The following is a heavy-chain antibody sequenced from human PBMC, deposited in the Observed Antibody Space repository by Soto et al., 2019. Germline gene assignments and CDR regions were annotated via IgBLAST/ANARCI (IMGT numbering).Heavy chain of an antibody. CDR3: ARDRVLGPSYFDY. Sequence: SETLSLTCTVSGGSVTDYYWSWIRQPPGKGLERIGDIYHNGNANYNLSLKSRVTMSVDTSNRQISLKLSVVTAADTAVYYCARDRVLGPSYFDYWGQGTLVTVSS. CDR2: IYHNGNA. V-gene: IGHV4-59*02. CDR1: GGSVTDYY. D-gene: IGHD2-8*02. J-gene: IGHJ4*02.